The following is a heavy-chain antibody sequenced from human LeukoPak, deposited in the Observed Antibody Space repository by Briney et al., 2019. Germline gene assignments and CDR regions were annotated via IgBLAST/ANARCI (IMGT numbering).Heavy chain of an antibody. CDR3: VRGDWYFEA. CDR2: INRDGTEK. D-gene: IGHD2-21*01. V-gene: IGHV3-7*04. CDR1: GFNFSDSR. Sequence: GGSLRLSCATSGFNFSDSRMTWVRQAPGKGLQWVANINRDGTEKHFLDSVEGRFIISRDNAKKSLYLQMSSLRPQDTAVYFCVRGDWYFEAWGQGALVTVSS. J-gene: IGHJ4*02.